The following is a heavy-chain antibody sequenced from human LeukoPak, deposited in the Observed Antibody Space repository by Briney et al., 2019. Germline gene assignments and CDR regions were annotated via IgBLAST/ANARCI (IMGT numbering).Heavy chain of an antibody. CDR1: SGSISTYY. V-gene: IGHV4-59*08. CDR2: IYDYGST. J-gene: IGHJ4*02. Sequence: PSETLSLTCTVSSGSISTYYWSWIRQPPGKGLEWIGYIYDYGSTIINPSLKSRVTISKDTSKNQFSLKLSSVTAADTAVYYCARLVTMVRGVIKIFDYWGQGTLVTVSS. CDR3: ARLVTMVRGVIKIFDY. D-gene: IGHD3-10*01.